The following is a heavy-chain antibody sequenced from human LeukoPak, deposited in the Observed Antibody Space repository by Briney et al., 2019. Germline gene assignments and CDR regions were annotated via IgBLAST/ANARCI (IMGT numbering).Heavy chain of an antibody. CDR1: GYTFTGYY. CDR3: ARGGDYYYDSSGYLIDY. J-gene: IGHJ4*02. D-gene: IGHD3-22*01. V-gene: IGHV1-2*02. CDR2: INPNSGGT. Sequence: ASVKVSCMASGYTFTGYYMHWVRQAPGQGLEWMGWINPNSGGTNYAQKFQGRVTMTRDTSISTAYMELSRLRSDDTAVYYCARGGDYYYDSSGYLIDYWGQGTLVAVSS.